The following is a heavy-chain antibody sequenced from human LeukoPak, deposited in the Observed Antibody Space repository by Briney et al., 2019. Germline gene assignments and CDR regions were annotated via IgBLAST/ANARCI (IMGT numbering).Heavy chain of an antibody. CDR2: MNPNSGNT. CDR1: GYTFTGYY. Sequence: ASVKVSCKASGYTFTGYYMHWVRQAPGQGLEWMGWMNPNSGNTGYAQKFQGRVTMTRNTSISTAYMELSSLRSEDTAVYYCARTYGDYVLWFDYWGQGTLVTVSS. CDR3: ARTYGDYVLWFDY. V-gene: IGHV1-8*02. D-gene: IGHD4-17*01. J-gene: IGHJ4*02.